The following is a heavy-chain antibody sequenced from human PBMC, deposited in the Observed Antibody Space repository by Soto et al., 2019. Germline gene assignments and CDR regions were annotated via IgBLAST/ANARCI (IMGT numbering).Heavy chain of an antibody. V-gene: IGHV3-23*01. D-gene: IGHD5-18*01. CDR3: AKGRFSYGYYFDY. CDR2: IRGSGDNT. Sequence: GGSLRLSCAASGFSFGNYGMNWVRQAPGKGLEWVSGIRGSGDNTYYADSVKGRFTISRDNSKNTLYLQMKSLRADDTAVYYCAKGRFSYGYYFDYWGQGNLVTVS. CDR1: GFSFGNYG. J-gene: IGHJ4*02.